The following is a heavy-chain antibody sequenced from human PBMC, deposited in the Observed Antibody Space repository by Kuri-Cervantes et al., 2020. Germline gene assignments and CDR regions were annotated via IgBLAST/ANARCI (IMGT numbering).Heavy chain of an antibody. D-gene: IGHD3-22*01. Sequence: SETLSLTCTVSGGSISSSSYYWGWIRQPPGKGLEWIGSIYYSGSTYYNPSLKSRVTISVDTSKDQFSLKLSSVTAADTAVYYCARAPSYYDSSGYSIFDYWGQGTLLTVSS. CDR1: GGSISSSSYY. CDR3: ARAPSYYDSSGYSIFDY. J-gene: IGHJ4*02. CDR2: IYYSGST. V-gene: IGHV4-39*01.